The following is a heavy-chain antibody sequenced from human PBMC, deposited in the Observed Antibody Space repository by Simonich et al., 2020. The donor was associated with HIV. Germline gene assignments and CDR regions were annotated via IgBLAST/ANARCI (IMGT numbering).Heavy chain of an antibody. CDR2: INHSGIT. V-gene: IGHV4-34*01. Sequence: QVQLQQWGAGLLKPSETLSLTCAVYGGSFSGYYWSWIRQSPEKGLEWIGEINHSGITNSNPSLKSRVTILVDTSKNQFSLKLSSVTAADTAVYFCARTGDRVFDYWGQGILVTVSS. CDR3: ARTGDRVFDY. CDR1: GGSFSGYY. D-gene: IGHD1-1*01. J-gene: IGHJ4*02.